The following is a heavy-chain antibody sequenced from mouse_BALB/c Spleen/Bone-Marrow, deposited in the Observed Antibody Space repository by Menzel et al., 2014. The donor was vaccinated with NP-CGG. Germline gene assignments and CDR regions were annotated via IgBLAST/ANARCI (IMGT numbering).Heavy chain of an antibody. CDR1: GYTFTNYD. Sequence: QVQLKQSGPELVKPGALVKISCKASGYTFTNYDINWVKQRPGQGLEWIGWICPGDGSTKYNERFKGKATLTADKSSSTAYMQLSSLASENSAVYFCARGGGSSGYFDAWGAGTTVTVSS. J-gene: IGHJ1*01. CDR2: ICPGDGST. D-gene: IGHD3-1*01. CDR3: ARGGGSSGYFDA. V-gene: IGHV1S56*01.